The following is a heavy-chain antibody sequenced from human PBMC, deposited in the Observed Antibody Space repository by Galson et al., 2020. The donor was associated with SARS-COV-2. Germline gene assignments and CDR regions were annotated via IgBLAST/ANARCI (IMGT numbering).Heavy chain of an antibody. J-gene: IGHJ4*02. CDR2: FDPEAGET. V-gene: IGHV1-24*01. CDR1: GYTLSELS. Sequence: ASVKVYCKVSGYTLSELSMHWVRQAPGKGPEWMGGFDPEAGETIYAQNFQGRVTMTEDTSTETAYLELSSLRSEDTAVYYCATDDGDGGSGICVHWGQGTLVTVSS. D-gene: IGHD2-15*01. CDR3: ATDDGDGGSGICVH.